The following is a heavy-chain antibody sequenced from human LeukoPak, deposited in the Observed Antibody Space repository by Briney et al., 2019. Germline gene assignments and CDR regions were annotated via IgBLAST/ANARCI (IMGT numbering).Heavy chain of an antibody. V-gene: IGHV3-15*07. CDR1: GFTFSSYW. D-gene: IGHD3-22*01. J-gene: IGHJ4*02. CDR3: STTYYYDSSEGY. CDR2: IKSKTDGGTT. Sequence: GGSLRLSCAASGFTFSSYWMNWVRQAPGKGLEWVGRIKSKTDGGTTDYAAPVKGRFTISRDDSKNTLYLQMNSLKTEDTAVYYCSTTYYYDSSEGYWGQGTLVTVSS.